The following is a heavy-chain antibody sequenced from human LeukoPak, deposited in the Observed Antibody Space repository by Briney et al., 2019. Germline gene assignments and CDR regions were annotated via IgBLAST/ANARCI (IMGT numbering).Heavy chain of an antibody. CDR1: GGSISSSSYY. CDR3: ARSELLWFGGVNSGFDY. CDR2: IYYSGST. V-gene: IGHV4-39*07. D-gene: IGHD3-10*01. Sequence: PSETLSLTCTVSGGSISSSSYYWGWIRQPPGKGLKWIGSIYYSGSTYYNPSLKSRVTISVDTSKNQFSLKLSSVTAADTAVYYCARSELLWFGGVNSGFDYWGQGTLVTVSS. J-gene: IGHJ4*02.